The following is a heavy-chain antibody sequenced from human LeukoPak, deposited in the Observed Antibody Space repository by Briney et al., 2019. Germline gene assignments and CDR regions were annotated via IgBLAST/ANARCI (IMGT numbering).Heavy chain of an antibody. D-gene: IGHD2-8*01. J-gene: IGHJ4*02. Sequence: GGSLRLSCAASGFSFSGYTINWVRQAPGRGLEWVSSISPGSNYKHYANSVKVRFTISRDNAKNSLYLQMNSLGAEDTALYYCARGMGCTSLSCYPDYRGQGTLVTVSS. V-gene: IGHV3-21*01. CDR3: ARGMGCTSLSCYPDY. CDR2: ISPGSNYK. CDR1: GFSFSGYT.